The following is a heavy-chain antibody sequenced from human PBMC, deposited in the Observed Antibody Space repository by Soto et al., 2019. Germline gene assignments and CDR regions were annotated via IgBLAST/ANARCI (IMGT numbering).Heavy chain of an antibody. D-gene: IGHD3-9*01. Sequence: LSLTCTVSGGSISSYYWSWIRQPPGKGLEWIGYIYYSGSTNYNPSLKSRVTISVDTSKNQFSLKLSSVTAADTAVYYCARRAGYYENYFDYWGQGTLVTVSS. V-gene: IGHV4-59*01. CDR1: GGSISSYY. CDR3: ARRAGYYENYFDY. CDR2: IYYSGST. J-gene: IGHJ4*02.